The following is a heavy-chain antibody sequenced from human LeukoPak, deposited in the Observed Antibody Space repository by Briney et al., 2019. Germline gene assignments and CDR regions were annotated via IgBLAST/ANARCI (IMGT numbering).Heavy chain of an antibody. J-gene: IGHJ2*01. CDR3: ARSSIVVLAAIRSGLFDP. V-gene: IGHV3-33*01. Sequence: PGRSLRLSCAASGFSFSTYGMHWVRQAPGKGLEWVALIWYDGSNKYYADSVKGRFTISRDNSKNTVYLQMNSLTSDDTAVYYCARSSIVVLAAIRSGLFDPWGRGTLVTVSS. CDR2: IWYDGSNK. D-gene: IGHD2-21*02. CDR1: GFSFSTYG.